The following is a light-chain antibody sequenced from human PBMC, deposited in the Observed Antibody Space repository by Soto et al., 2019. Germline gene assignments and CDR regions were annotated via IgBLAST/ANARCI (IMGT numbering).Light chain of an antibody. CDR1: SSDVGSYNI. CDR2: EVT. V-gene: IGLV2-23*02. Sequence: QSALTQPASVSGSPGQSITISCTGTSSDVGSYNIVSWYQQHPGKAPKLMIQEVTKRTSGVSNRFSGSKSGNTASLTISGLQAEDEADYYCSSYAGTSTFVVFGGGTKLTFL. J-gene: IGLJ2*01. CDR3: SSYAGTSTFVV.